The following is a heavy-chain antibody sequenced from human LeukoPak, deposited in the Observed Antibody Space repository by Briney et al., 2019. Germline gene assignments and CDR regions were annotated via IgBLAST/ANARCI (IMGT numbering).Heavy chain of an antibody. CDR2: MNPNSGNT. V-gene: IGHV1-8*03. CDR1: GYTFTSYD. D-gene: IGHD3-10*01. CDR3: AAYGSGAYYFDY. J-gene: IGHJ4*02. Sequence: ASVKVSCKASGYTFTSYDINWVRQATGQGLEWMGWMNPNSGNTGYAQKFQGRVTITRNTSISTAYMELSRLRSDDTAVYYCAAYGSGAYYFDYWGQGTLVTVSS.